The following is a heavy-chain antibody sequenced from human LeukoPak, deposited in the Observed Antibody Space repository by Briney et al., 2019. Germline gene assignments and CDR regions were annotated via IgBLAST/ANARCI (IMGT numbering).Heavy chain of an antibody. CDR2: IYTSGST. D-gene: IGHD6-19*01. CDR1: GGSISSYY. CDR3: ARSSSSGWGFRFDP. Sequence: SETLSLPCTVSGGSISSYYWSWIRQSPGKGLEWIGRIYTSGSTIYNPSLKSRVTIPVDTTKNQFSLKLNPVTAADTAVYYCARSSSSGWGFRFDPWGQGTLVTVSS. V-gene: IGHV4-4*07. J-gene: IGHJ5*02.